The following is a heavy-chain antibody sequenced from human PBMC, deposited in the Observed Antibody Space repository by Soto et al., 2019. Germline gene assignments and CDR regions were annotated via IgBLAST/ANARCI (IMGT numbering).Heavy chain of an antibody. CDR3: ARSERYCSGGSCYPYSFDC. CDR1: GYTFTSYG. Sequence: QVQLVQSGAEVKKPGASVKVSCKASGYTFTSYGISWVRQAPGQGLEWMGWISAYTGNTNYAQKLQGRVTMTTDTSTSTAYMELRSLRSDDTAVYYCARSERYCSGGSCYPYSFDCWGKGTLVTVSS. CDR2: ISAYTGNT. V-gene: IGHV1-18*01. J-gene: IGHJ4*02. D-gene: IGHD2-15*01.